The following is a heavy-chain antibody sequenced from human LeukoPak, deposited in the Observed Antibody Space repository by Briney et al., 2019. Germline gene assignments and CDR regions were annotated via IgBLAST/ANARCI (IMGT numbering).Heavy chain of an antibody. V-gene: IGHV3-30*04. CDR3: ARGVGGYNVGVY. D-gene: IGHD5-24*01. J-gene: IGHJ4*02. CDR2: ISYDGSSK. CDR1: GFTFSNYA. Sequence: GGSLRLSCAASGFTFSNYAMHWVRQAPGKGLEWVAVISYDGSSKYYADSVKGRFTISRDNSKNTPYLQMNSLRAEDTAVYYCARGVGGYNVGVYWGQGTLVTVSS.